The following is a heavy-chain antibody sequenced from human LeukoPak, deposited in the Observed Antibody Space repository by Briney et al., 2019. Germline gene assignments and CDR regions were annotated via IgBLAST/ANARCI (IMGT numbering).Heavy chain of an antibody. V-gene: IGHV1-69*04. CDR3: AVRRTVDRAYYYGMDV. CDR2: IIPILGIA. Sequence: GASVKVSCKASGGTFSSYAISWVRQAPGQGLEWMGRIIPILGIANYAQKFQGRVTITADKSTSTAYMELSSLRSEDTAVYYCAVRRTVDRAYYYGMDVWGQGTTVTVSS. CDR1: GGTFSSYA. J-gene: IGHJ6*02. D-gene: IGHD4-23*01.